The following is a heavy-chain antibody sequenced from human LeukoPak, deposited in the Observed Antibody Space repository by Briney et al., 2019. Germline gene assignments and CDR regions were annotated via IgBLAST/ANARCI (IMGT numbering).Heavy chain of an antibody. Sequence: SESLSLTCIVSGGSLSSAVYSWSWIRQYPGKGLEWIGPIYYSGSTYSNPSLRSRLIISVDTSKSQFSLKMSSVTAADTAVYYCARVDRYHEYFQHWGQGTLVTVSS. CDR2: IYYSGST. J-gene: IGHJ1*01. CDR3: ARVDRYHEYFQH. D-gene: IGHD1-14*01. V-gene: IGHV4-31*03. CDR1: GGSLSSAVYS.